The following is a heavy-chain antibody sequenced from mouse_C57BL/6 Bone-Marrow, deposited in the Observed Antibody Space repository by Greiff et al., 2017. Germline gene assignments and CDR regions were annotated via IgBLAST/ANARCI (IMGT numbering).Heavy chain of an antibody. CDR1: GYTFTDYY. CDR2: INPYNGGT. Sequence: VQLQQSGPVLVKPGASVKMSCKASGYTFTDYYMNWVKQSHGKSLEWIGVINPYNGGTSYNQKFKGKATLTVDKSSSTAYMELNSLTSEDSAGYYCARKVVGYFDYWGQGTTLTVSS. V-gene: IGHV1-19*01. J-gene: IGHJ2*01. CDR3: ARKVVGYFDY. D-gene: IGHD1-1*01.